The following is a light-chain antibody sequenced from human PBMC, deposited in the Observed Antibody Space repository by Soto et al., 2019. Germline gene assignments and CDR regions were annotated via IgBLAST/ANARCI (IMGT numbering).Light chain of an antibody. Sequence: DIQMTQSPSSLSASVGDTVTVTCRASQPIGTSLHWYQQKPGTAPKVLLSAASRLQSGVPSRFSGSGSGTHFALTISNLQPEDFATYYCQHGYSTLWTFGQGTKV. CDR2: AAS. CDR3: QHGYSTLWT. CDR1: QPIGTS. V-gene: IGKV1-39*01. J-gene: IGKJ1*01.